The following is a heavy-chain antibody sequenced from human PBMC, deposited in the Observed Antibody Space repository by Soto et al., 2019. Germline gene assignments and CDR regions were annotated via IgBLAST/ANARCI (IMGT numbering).Heavy chain of an antibody. CDR2: INAGNGNT. D-gene: IGHD2-21*02. CDR3: ARSIVVVTALDY. V-gene: IGHV1-3*01. CDR1: GYTFTSYA. J-gene: IGHJ4*02. Sequence: AAVKVSCKACGYTFTSYAMHWVRQAPGQRLAWMGWINAGNGNTKYSQKFQGRVTITRDTYASTDYMELSSIRSEDTAVNYCARSIVVVTALDYWGQGTLVTAPQ.